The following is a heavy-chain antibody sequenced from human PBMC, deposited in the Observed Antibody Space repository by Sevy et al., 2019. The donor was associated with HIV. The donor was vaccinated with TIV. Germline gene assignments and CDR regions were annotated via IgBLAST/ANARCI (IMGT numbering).Heavy chain of an antibody. J-gene: IGHJ4*02. CDR1: GFTFSSYS. V-gene: IGHV3-21*01. CDR3: ARDRGALFDY. D-gene: IGHD3-16*02. Sequence: GGSLRLSCAASGFTFSSYSMNWVRQAPGKGLEWVSSISSSSSYIYYADSVKGRFTISRDNAKNSLYLQMNSLGAEDTAVYYCARDRGALFDYWGQGTLVTVSS. CDR2: ISSSSSYI.